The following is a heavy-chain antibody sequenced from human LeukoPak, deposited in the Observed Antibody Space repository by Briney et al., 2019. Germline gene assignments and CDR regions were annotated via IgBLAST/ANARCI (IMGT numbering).Heavy chain of an antibody. D-gene: IGHD1-26*01. CDR1: GYSFTNYW. J-gene: IGHJ4*02. CDR2: IDPSDSYN. Sequence: GESLKISCKGSGYSFTNYWISWVRQMPGRGLEWMGRIDPSDSYNNYSPSFQGHVTISADKSISTAHLQWSSLKASDTAIYYCARLTLGATTIDCWGQGTLVTVSS. CDR3: ARLTLGATTIDC. V-gene: IGHV5-10-1*01.